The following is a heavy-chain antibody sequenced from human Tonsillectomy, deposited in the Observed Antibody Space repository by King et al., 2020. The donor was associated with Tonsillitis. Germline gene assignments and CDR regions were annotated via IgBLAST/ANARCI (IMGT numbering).Heavy chain of an antibody. CDR3: ASGYFHDSSGEGWFDP. CDR1: EYTFPKFY. J-gene: IGHJ5*02. CDR2: INPSGGWT. Sequence: LVQSGAEVTKPGASVQVSCQASEYTFPKFYIHWVRQAPGRGLEWMGMINPSGGWTTYAQKFQGRVTMTRDTSTSTVDMELSSLWSEDTAVYYCASGYFHDSSGEGWFDPWGQGTLVTVSS. V-gene: IGHV1-46*03. D-gene: IGHD3-22*01.